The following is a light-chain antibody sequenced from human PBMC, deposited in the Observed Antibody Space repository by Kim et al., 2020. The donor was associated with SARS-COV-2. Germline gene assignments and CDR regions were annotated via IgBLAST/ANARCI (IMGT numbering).Light chain of an antibody. Sequence: APGKTAGITCGGNNIGSKSVHWYQQKPGQAPVLVIYYDSDRPSGIPERFSGSNSENTATLTISRVEAGDEADYYCQVWDSSSDHVVFGGGTQLTVL. V-gene: IGLV3-21*04. CDR2: YDS. CDR1: NIGSKS. CDR3: QVWDSSSDHVV. J-gene: IGLJ2*01.